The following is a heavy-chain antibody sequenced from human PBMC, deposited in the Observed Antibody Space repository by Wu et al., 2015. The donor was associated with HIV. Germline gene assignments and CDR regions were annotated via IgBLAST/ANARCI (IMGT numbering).Heavy chain of an antibody. CDR2: MNPNSGNT. D-gene: IGHD4-17*01. Sequence: QVQLVQSGAEVKKPGASVKVSCKASGYTFTSYDINWVRQATGQGLEWMGWMNPNSGNTDYAQKFQGRVTVTRNSFISTVYMEVTSLRSEDTAVYYCARGREDYGGNLPARYFDLWGRGTPVTVSS. V-gene: IGHV1-8*03. J-gene: IGHJ2*01. CDR1: GYTFTSYD. CDR3: ARGREDYGGNLPARYFDL.